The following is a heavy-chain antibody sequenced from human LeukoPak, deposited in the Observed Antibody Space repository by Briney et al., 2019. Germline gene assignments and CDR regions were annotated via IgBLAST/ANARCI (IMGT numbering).Heavy chain of an antibody. Sequence: SETLSLTCTVSGGSISSYYWSWIRQPPGKGLGWIGYIYYSGSTNYNPSLKSRVTISVDTSKNQFSLKLSSVTAADTAVYYCARGYCSGGSCYSPWGQGTLVTVSS. D-gene: IGHD2-15*01. V-gene: IGHV4-59*08. CDR1: GGSISSYY. CDR2: IYYSGST. CDR3: ARGYCSGGSCYSP. J-gene: IGHJ5*02.